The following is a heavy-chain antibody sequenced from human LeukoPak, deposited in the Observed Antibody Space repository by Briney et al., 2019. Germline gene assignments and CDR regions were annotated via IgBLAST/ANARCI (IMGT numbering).Heavy chain of an antibody. Sequence: GGSLRLSCAASGFTFSSYNMNWVRQAPGKGLEWVSSISSSSSYIYYADSVKGRFTISRDNAKNSLYLQMNSLRAEDTAVYYCASWGVPAAPQDDAFDIWGQGTMVTVSS. CDR1: GFTFSSYN. V-gene: IGHV3-21*01. D-gene: IGHD2-2*01. CDR2: ISSSSSYI. J-gene: IGHJ3*02. CDR3: ASWGVPAAPQDDAFDI.